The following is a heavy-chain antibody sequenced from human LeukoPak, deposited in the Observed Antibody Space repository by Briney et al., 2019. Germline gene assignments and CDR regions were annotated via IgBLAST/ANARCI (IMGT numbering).Heavy chain of an antibody. Sequence: GSLRLSCAASGFTFSSYAMSWVRQAPGKGLEWIGYVSDSGIISYHPSLKSRVTILIYTYKNQFSLELTSVTAADTAVYYCARLRSWQLGVDYWGQGTLVTVSS. CDR3: ARLRSWQLGVDY. V-gene: IGHV4-59*08. CDR2: VSDSGII. D-gene: IGHD6-13*01. J-gene: IGHJ4*02. CDR1: GFTFSSYA.